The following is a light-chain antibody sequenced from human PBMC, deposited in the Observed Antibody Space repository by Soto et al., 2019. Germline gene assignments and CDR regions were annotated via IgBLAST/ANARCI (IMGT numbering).Light chain of an antibody. CDR2: ENN. Sequence: QSVLTQPASVSGSPGQSITISCTGTSSDIGSYNLVSWYQHHPGKAPKLMIYENNKWPSGVSDRFSASKSGNTASLTISGLQVEDDADYYCCSYAGSDNWVFGGGTKLTVL. CDR3: CSYAGSDNWV. V-gene: IGLV2-23*01. J-gene: IGLJ3*02. CDR1: SSDIGSYNL.